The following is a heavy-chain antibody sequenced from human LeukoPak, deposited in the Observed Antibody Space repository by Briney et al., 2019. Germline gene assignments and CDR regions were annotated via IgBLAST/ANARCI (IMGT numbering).Heavy chain of an antibody. V-gene: IGHV4-59*12. D-gene: IGHD2-2*01. CDR3: SCQRGRTTLDY. J-gene: IGHJ4*02. Sequence: SETLSLTCIVSGGSINTYYWSWIRQPPGKVMEWIGYIYYSRGTMYNPSLKSRVTISIETCKSQFSLELMYVTAADTAVYYCSCQRGRTTLDYWGQGTLVIVSS. CDR2: IYYSRGT. CDR1: GGSINTYY.